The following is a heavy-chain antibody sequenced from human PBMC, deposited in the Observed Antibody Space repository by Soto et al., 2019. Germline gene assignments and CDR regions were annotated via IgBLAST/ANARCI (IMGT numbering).Heavy chain of an antibody. CDR2: ISNSGGNI. Sequence: EGQLLESGGGLVQPGGSLTLSCAASGFTFSTYAMSWVRQAPGKGLEWVSAISNSGGNIYYADSVHGRFTISRDNSLNTLFLQMHSLRIEDTAVYYCAHPRGFGVFDAYDIWGQGTMVTVSS. D-gene: IGHD2-15*01. V-gene: IGHV3-23*01. CDR1: GFTFSTYA. J-gene: IGHJ3*02. CDR3: AHPRGFGVFDAYDI.